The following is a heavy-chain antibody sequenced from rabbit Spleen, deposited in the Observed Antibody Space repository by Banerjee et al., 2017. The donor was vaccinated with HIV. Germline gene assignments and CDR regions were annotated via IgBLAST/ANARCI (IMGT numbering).Heavy chain of an antibody. J-gene: IGHJ2*01. CDR1: GFSFSNGYV. Sequence: QEQLEESGGDLVKPEGSLTLTCKASGFSFSNGYVMCWVRQAPGKGLEWIACIDTNDGDTDYANWPKGRFTISKTSSTTVTLQMTSLTVADTATYFCARNYVNAFDPWGPGTLVTVS. V-gene: IGHV1S45*01. CDR3: ARNYVNAFDP. CDR2: IDTNDGDT. D-gene: IGHD1-1*01.